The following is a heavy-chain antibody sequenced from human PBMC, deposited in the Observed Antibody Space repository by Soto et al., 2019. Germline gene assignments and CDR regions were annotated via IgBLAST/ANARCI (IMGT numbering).Heavy chain of an antibody. D-gene: IGHD1-26*01. CDR3: ARGHDSNWDHCFDY. Sequence: WGSLRLSCAASGFTFSRYGMHWVRQAPGKGLEWVANIKQDGSEKYSVDSARGRFTISRDNARDSLYLQMDSLRVDDTAVYYCARGHDSNWDHCFDYWGQGALVTVSS. CDR2: IKQDGSEK. V-gene: IGHV3-7*04. J-gene: IGHJ4*02. CDR1: GFTFSRYG.